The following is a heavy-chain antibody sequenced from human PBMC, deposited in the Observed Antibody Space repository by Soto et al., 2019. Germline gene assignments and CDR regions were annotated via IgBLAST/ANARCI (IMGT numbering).Heavy chain of an antibody. CDR2: ISASGGRA. Sequence: PGGSLRLSCAASGFIFGSYAMSWVRQAPGKGLEWVSGISASGGRAYYADSVRGRFTIFKDNSKNTLYLQMNSLRVEDTALYYCVKDPNGDYVGGFDMRGPGTMVTVS. D-gene: IGHD4-17*01. CDR3: VKDPNGDYVGGFDM. CDR1: GFIFGSYA. V-gene: IGHV3-23*01. J-gene: IGHJ3*02.